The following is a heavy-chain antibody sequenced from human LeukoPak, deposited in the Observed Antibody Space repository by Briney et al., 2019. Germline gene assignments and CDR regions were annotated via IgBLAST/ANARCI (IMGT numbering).Heavy chain of an antibody. Sequence: SVKVSCKASGGTFSSYAISWVRQAPGQGLEWMGGIIPIFGTANYARKFQGRVTITADESTSTAYMELSSLRSEDTAVYYCALTAATRGYFDYWGQGTLVTVSS. CDR3: ALTAATRGYFDY. J-gene: IGHJ4*02. D-gene: IGHD2-15*01. CDR2: IIPIFGTA. V-gene: IGHV1-69*13. CDR1: GGTFSSYA.